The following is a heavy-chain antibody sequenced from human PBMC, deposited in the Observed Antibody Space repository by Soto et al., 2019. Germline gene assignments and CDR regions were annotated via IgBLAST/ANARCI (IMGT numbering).Heavy chain of an antibody. CDR1: GYTFTGYY. J-gene: IGHJ5*02. CDR3: ASLNFLGSIAAP. V-gene: IGHV1-2*02. CDR2: INPNSGGT. Sequence: ASVQVSCKASGYTFTGYYMHWVRQAPGQGLEWMGWINPNSGGTNYAQKFQGRVTMTRDTSISTAYMELSRLRSDDTAVYYCASLNFLGSIAAPWGQGTLVTVSS. D-gene: IGHD6-6*01.